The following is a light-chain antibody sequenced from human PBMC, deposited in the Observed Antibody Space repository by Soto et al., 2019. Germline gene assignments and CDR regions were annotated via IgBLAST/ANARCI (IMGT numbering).Light chain of an antibody. Sequence: DIQMTQSPSTLSASVGDIVTITCRASQSISNWLAWYQQKPGKAPKVLIYDASSLKNGVPSRFSGSGSGTEFTLTISSLQPDDFATYYCQQYNSYWTFGQGTKVEIK. CDR1: QSISNW. CDR2: DAS. J-gene: IGKJ1*01. CDR3: QQYNSYWT. V-gene: IGKV1-5*01.